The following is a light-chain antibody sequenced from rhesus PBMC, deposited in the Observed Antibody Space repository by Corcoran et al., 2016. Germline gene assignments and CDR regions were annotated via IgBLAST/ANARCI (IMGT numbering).Light chain of an antibody. CDR2: YAN. J-gene: IGKJ4*01. CDR1: QGVRKY. Sequence: DIQMSQSPSSLSASVGDRVTITCRASQGVRKYINWYQQKPGKAPKVRIYYANTLARGVPSRFSGTGAVTEVTLPLHSLTPEHFATYYCQQGTSNPPTFGGGSKVELK. CDR3: QQGTSNPPT. V-gene: IGKV1-32*02.